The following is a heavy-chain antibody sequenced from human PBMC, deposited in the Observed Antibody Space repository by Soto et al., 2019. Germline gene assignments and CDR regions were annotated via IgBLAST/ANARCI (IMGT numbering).Heavy chain of an antibody. Sequence: ETLSLTCTVSGGSISSSSYYWGWIRQPPGKGLEWIGSIYYSGSTYYNPSLKSRVTISVDTSKNQFSLKLSSVTAADTAVYYCARGIAVLQAAISEAPNRYNCFDTWGQGTLVTVSS. D-gene: IGHD2-2*02. V-gene: IGHV4-39*01. CDR3: ARGIAVLQAAISEAPNRYNCFDT. CDR2: IYYSGST. CDR1: GGSISSSSYY. J-gene: IGHJ5*02.